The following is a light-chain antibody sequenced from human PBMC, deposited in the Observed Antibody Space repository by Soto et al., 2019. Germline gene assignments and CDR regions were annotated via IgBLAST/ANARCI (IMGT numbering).Light chain of an antibody. J-gene: IGLJ1*01. Sequence: QSALTQPPSASGSPGQSVAISCTGTSSDVGGYNYVSWYQQHPGKAPKLMIYEVSDRPSGISSRFSGSKSGNTASLTISGLQTEDEADYYCSSYTSSSTLFGTGTKVTVL. V-gene: IGLV2-14*01. CDR1: SSDVGGYNY. CDR3: SSYTSSSTL. CDR2: EVS.